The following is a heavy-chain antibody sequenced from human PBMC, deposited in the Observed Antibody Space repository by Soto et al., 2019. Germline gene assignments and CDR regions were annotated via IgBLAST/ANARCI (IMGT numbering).Heavy chain of an antibody. J-gene: IGHJ3*02. CDR3: ARYGSETAMAGYDAFDI. Sequence: ASVKVSCKASGYKFTGYYMHWVRQAPGQGLEWMGWINPNSGGTNYAQKFQGWVTMTRDTSISTAYMELSRLRSDDTAVYYCARYGSETAMAGYDAFDIWGQGTMVTVSS. CDR1: GYKFTGYY. V-gene: IGHV1-2*04. D-gene: IGHD5-18*01. CDR2: INPNSGGT.